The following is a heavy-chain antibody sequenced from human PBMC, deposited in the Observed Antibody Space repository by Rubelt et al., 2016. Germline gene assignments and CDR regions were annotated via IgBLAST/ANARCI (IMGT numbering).Heavy chain of an antibody. D-gene: IGHD6-6*01. J-gene: IGHJ4*02. CDR3: AKGRWDYSGSLDPYDY. Sequence: GFTFSSYGMHWLRQAPGKGLEWVAGISSDTSNKYYADSVKGRFTISRDNSKNTLYLQMNSLRADDTAIYYCAKGRWDYSGSLDPYDYWGQGTLVTVSS. CDR1: GFTFSSYG. V-gene: IGHV3-30*12. CDR2: ISSDTSNK.